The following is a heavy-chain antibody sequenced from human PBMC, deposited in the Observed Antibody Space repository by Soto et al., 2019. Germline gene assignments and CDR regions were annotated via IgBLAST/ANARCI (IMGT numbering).Heavy chain of an antibody. CDR1: GFTFSSYA. V-gene: IGHV3-23*01. D-gene: IGHD6-19*01. Sequence: EVQLLESGGGLVQPGGSLRLSCAASGFTFSSYAMSWVRQAPGXGLEWVSAISGSGGSTYYADSVKGRFTISRDNXXXXXXXXXXXXXXXXXXXXXCXXXXLGLKGYSSGWYVFDYWGQGTLVTVSS. CDR3: XXXXLGLKGYSSGWYVFDY. J-gene: IGHJ4*02. CDR2: ISGSGGST.